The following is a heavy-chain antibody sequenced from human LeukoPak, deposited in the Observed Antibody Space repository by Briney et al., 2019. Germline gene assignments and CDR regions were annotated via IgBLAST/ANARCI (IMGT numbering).Heavy chain of an antibody. V-gene: IGHV4-31*03. CDR2: IYYSGST. CDR3: ARDPTTTAVGYYYGMDV. CDR1: GGSISSGGYY. J-gene: IGHJ6*04. D-gene: IGHD4-17*01. Sequence: PSETLSLTCTVSGGSISSGGYYWSWIRQHPGKGLEWIGYIYYSGSTYYNPSLKSRVTISVDTSKNQFSLKLSSVTAADTAVYYCARDPTTTAVGYYYGMDVWGKGTTVTVSS.